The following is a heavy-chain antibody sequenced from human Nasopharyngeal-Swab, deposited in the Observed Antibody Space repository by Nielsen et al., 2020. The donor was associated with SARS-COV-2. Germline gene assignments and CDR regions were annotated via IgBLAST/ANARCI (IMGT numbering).Heavy chain of an antibody. V-gene: IGHV4-30-4*01. CDR3: ARYSLWLPVNWFDP. Sequence: WIRQPPGKGLEWIGYIYYSGSTYYNPSLKNRVTISVDTSKNQFSLKLSSVTAADTAVYYCARYSLWLPVNWFDPWGQGTLVTVSS. D-gene: IGHD5-18*01. CDR2: IYYSGST. J-gene: IGHJ5*02.